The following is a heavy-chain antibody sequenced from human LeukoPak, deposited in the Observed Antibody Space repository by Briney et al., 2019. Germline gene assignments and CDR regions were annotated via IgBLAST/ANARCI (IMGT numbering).Heavy chain of an antibody. CDR3: AKGGTDCGSSSCYAGGFDY. J-gene: IGHJ4*02. CDR2: ISGSGGST. V-gene: IGHV3-23*01. D-gene: IGHD2-2*01. Sequence: GGSLRLSCAASGFTFSTYGMTWARQAPGKGLEWVSGISGSGGSTYYADSVKGRFTISRDTSKNTLYLQMNSLRAEDTAVYYCAKGGTDCGSSSCYAGGFDYWGQGTLVTVSS. CDR1: GFTFSTYG.